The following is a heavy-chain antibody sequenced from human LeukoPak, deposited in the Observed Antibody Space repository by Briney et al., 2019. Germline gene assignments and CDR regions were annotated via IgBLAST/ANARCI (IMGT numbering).Heavy chain of an antibody. CDR1: GFTLSSNY. CDR2: IYSGGST. J-gene: IGHJ4*02. CDR3: ARDVYSGSYFRVY. Sequence: GGSLRLSCAASGFTLSSNYMSWVRQAPGEGLEWVSVIYSGGSTYYADSVRGRFTISRDNSKNTLYLQMNSLRAEDTAVYYCARDVYSGSYFRVYWGQGTLVTVSS. V-gene: IGHV3-66*01. D-gene: IGHD1-26*01.